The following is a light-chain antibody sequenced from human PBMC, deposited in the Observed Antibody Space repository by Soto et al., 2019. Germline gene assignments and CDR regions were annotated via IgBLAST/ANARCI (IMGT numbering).Light chain of an antibody. Sequence: DIQMTQSPSTLSGSVGDRVTITCRASQTISSWLAWYQQKPGKAPKLLIYKASTLKSGVPSRFSGSGSGTEFTLTISGLQPDDFATYYCLQDSNYPLTFGGGTKVEVK. CDR2: KAS. CDR3: LQDSNYPLT. J-gene: IGKJ4*01. V-gene: IGKV1-5*03. CDR1: QTISSW.